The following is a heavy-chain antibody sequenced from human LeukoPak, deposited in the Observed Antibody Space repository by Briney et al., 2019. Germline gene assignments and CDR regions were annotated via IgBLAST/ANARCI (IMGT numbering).Heavy chain of an antibody. CDR2: ISYDGSNK. CDR1: GFTFSSYG. V-gene: IGHV3-30*18. J-gene: IGHJ4*02. D-gene: IGHD1-26*01. CDR3: AKDQISGSYYPFDY. Sequence: GGSLRLSCAASGFTFSSYGMHWARQAPGKGLEWVAVISYDGSNKYYADSVKGRFTISRDNSKNTLYLQMNSLRAEDTAVYYCAKDQISGSYYPFDYWGQGTLVTVSS.